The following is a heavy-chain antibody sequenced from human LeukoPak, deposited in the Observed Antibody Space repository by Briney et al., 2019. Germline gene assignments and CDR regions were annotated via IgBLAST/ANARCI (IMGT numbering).Heavy chain of an antibody. V-gene: IGHV1-18*01. D-gene: IGHD3-3*01. CDR3: ARARSPDYDFWSGYGTPYDY. CDR1: GYTFTSYG. J-gene: IGHJ4*02. Sequence: ASVKVSCKASGYTFTSYGISWVRQAPGQGLEWMGWISAYNGNTNYAQKLQGRVIMTTDTSTSTAYMELRSLRSDDTAVYYCARARSPDYDFWSGYGTPYDYWGQGTLVTVSS. CDR2: ISAYNGNT.